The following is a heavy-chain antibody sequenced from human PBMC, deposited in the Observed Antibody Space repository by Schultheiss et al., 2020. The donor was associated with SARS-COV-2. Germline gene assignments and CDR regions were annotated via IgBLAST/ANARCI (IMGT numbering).Heavy chain of an antibody. CDR1: GGSISSITYY. V-gene: IGHV4-39*01. J-gene: IGHJ5*01. D-gene: IGHD1-1*01. Sequence: SQTLSLTCTVSGGSISSITYYWGWIRQPPGKGLEWVGSTSYGGRTYFSPSLRSRVTMSVDSSKNQFSLQLKSLTAADTAVYYCARHLEGFEFWGQGALVTVSS. CDR3: ARHLEGFEF. CDR2: TSYGGRT.